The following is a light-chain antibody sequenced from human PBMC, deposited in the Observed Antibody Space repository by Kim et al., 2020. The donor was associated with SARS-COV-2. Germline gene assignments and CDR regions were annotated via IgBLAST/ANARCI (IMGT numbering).Light chain of an antibody. CDR1: QSISSY. CDR2: DAS. V-gene: IGKV3-11*01. CDR3: QQRTTRPPSIT. Sequence: PGERATLSCKASQSISSYLAWYQQKPGQAPRLLIYDASNRATGIPARFSGSGSGTDFTLTISSLEPEDFAVYYCQQRTTRPPSITFGQGTRLEIK. J-gene: IGKJ5*01.